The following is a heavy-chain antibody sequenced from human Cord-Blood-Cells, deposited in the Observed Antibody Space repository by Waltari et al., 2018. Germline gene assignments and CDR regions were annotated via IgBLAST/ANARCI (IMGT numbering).Heavy chain of an antibody. V-gene: IGHV3-23*01. D-gene: IGHD4-4*01. CDR1: GFTFSCYA. CDR3: ANDDYSNYI. CDR2: ISGSGGST. Sequence: EVQLLESGGGLVQSGGSLSLFCAASGFTFSCYAMRWVRQAPGKGLELVSAISGSGGSTYYADSVKGRFTISRDNSKNTLYLQMNSLRAEDTAVYYCANDDYSNYIWGQGTLVTVSS. J-gene: IGHJ4*02.